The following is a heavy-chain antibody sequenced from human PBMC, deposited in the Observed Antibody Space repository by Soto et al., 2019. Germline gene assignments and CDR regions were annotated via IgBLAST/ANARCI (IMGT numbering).Heavy chain of an antibody. CDR3: ARGWGYDSDTYYYAY. V-gene: IGHV1-69*13. CDR1: GCTCSRYT. D-gene: IGHD3-22*01. Sequence: GASVKVASRASGCTCSRYTISWVRQAHTQGLEWMGGITPIFGTANYAQKFQGRVTITADESTSTAYMELSRLRSEDTAVYYCARGWGYDSDTYYYAYWGQGTLVTVSS. CDR2: ITPIFGTA. J-gene: IGHJ4*02.